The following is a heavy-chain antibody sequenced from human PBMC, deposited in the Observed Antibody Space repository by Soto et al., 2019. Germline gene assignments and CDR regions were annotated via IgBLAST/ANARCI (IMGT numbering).Heavy chain of an antibody. J-gene: IGHJ3*02. V-gene: IGHV4-59*12. Sequence: SETLSLTCTVSGGSISSYYWSWSRQPPGKGLEWIGHIYYSGSTNYNPSLKSRVTISVDTSKNQLSLKLSSVTAADTAVYYCAGASTWQTGAFDIWGQGTTVTVSS. CDR1: GGSISSYY. D-gene: IGHD5-12*01. CDR2: IYYSGST. CDR3: AGASTWQTGAFDI.